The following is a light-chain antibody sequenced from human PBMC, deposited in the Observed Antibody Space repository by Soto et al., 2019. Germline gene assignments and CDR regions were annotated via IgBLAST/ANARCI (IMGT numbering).Light chain of an antibody. CDR2: AAS. CDR3: QEYSKWPLFS. Sequence: EIVVTHSPGILSVSPGDRATLACRASQSVGRNLAWYQQKPGQAPTLLIYAASTRATGLPARFSGSGSGTDFTLSISSLLSEDFAVSSCQEYSKWPLFSFGPGTRVD. J-gene: IGKJ3*01. V-gene: IGKV3-15*01. CDR1: QSVGRN.